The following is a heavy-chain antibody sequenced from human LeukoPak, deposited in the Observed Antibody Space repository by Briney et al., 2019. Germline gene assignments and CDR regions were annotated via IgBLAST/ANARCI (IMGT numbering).Heavy chain of an antibody. Sequence: PGGSLRLSCAASGFTFSSYWMSWVRQAPGKGLEWVAVIWYDGSNKYYADSVKGRFTISRDNSKNTLYLQMNSLRAEDTAVYYCARARDGSGSYEDYWGQGTLVTVSS. CDR2: IWYDGSNK. CDR3: ARARDGSGSYEDY. V-gene: IGHV3-33*08. D-gene: IGHD3-10*01. J-gene: IGHJ4*02. CDR1: GFTFSSYW.